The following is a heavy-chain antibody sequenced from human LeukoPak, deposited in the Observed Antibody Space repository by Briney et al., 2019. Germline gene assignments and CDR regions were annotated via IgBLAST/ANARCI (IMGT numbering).Heavy chain of an antibody. D-gene: IGHD3-10*01. Sequence: PAGRSLRLSCAASGFTFSSYAMHWVRQAPGKGLEWVAVISYDGSNKYYADSVKGRFTISRDNSKNTLYLQMNSLRAEDTAVYYCARGGYYGSGSYEGYFDYWGQGTLVTVPP. V-gene: IGHV3-30-3*01. J-gene: IGHJ4*02. CDR3: ARGGYYGSGSYEGYFDY. CDR1: GFTFSSYA. CDR2: ISYDGSNK.